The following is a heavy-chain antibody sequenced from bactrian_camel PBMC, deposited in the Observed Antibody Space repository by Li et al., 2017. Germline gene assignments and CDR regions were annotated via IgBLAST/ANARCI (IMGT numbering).Heavy chain of an antibody. D-gene: IGHD2*01. Sequence: HVQLVESGGGSVQAGGSLRLSCAVSGYNSRAYCMGWIRQAPGKEREGVACIESDGTTTYADSVRGRFTISQDNAENTLHFYLQMNNLNSDDTAMYYCAARERLGGEWSSPGNYNHWGQGTQVTVS. J-gene: IGHJ4*01. CDR1: GYNSRAYC. CDR3: AARERLGGEWSSPGNYNH. CDR2: IESDGTT. V-gene: IGHV3S9*01.